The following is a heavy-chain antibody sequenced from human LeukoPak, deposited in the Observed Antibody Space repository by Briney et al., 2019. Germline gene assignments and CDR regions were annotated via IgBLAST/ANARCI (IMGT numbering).Heavy chain of an antibody. V-gene: IGHV4-39*07. CDR2: IYYSGNT. J-gene: IGHJ3*02. D-gene: IGHD3-3*01. CDR1: GGSISNSYC. CDR3: ARGHNYDFWSGYQDAFDI. Sequence: PSETLSLTCTVSGGSISNSYCWGWIRQPPGKGLEWVGSIYYSGNTYYNPSLRSRVTISVDTSKNQFSLKLSSVTAADTAVYYCARGHNYDFWSGYQDAFDIWGQGTMVTVSS.